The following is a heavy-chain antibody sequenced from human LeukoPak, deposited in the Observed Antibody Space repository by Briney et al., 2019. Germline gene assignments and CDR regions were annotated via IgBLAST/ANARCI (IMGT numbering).Heavy chain of an antibody. Sequence: PGGSLRLSCAASGFTSSSYAMSWVRQAPGKGLEWVSAISGSGGSTYYADSVKGRFTISRDNSINTLYLQMSSLRAEDAAVYYCAKSGGLSGSGRLGMDVWGQGTTVTDSS. J-gene: IGHJ6*02. V-gene: IGHV3-23*01. CDR1: GFTSSSYA. D-gene: IGHD3-10*01. CDR2: ISGSGGST. CDR3: AKSGGLSGSGRLGMDV.